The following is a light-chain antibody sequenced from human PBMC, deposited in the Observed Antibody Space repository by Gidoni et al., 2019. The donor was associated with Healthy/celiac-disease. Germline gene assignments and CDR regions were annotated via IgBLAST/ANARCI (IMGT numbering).Light chain of an antibody. CDR2: AAS. CDR1: QGISSY. Sequence: AIRITQSPSSLSASTGDRVTITCRASQGISSYLAWYQQKPGKAPKLLIYAASTLQSGVPSRFSGSGSGTDFTLTISCLQSEDFATYYCQQYYSYPPYTFGLGTKLEIK. V-gene: IGKV1-8*01. CDR3: QQYYSYPPYT. J-gene: IGKJ2*01.